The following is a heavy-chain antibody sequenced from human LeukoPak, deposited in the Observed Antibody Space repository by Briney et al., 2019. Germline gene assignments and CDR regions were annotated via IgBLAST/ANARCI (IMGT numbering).Heavy chain of an antibody. CDR3: ATVVVMARQYYFDY. D-gene: IGHD4-23*01. CDR1: GYTLTELS. Sequence: ASVKVSCKVSGYTLTELSMHWVRQAPGKGLEWRGGFDPEDGETIYAQKFQGRVTMTEDTSTDTAYMELSSLRSEDTAVYYCATVVVMARQYYFDYWGQGTLVTVSS. J-gene: IGHJ4*02. CDR2: FDPEDGET. V-gene: IGHV1-24*01.